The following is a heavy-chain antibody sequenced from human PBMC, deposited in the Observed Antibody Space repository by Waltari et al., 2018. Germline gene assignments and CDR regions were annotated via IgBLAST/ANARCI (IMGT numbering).Heavy chain of an antibody. CDR1: GGSFASYG. CDR2: LIPTVGTT. J-gene: IGHJ6*03. Sequence: QVQLVQSGAEVKKPGSSVTVSCKASGGSFASYGISWVRQAPGQGLEWMGVLIPTVGTTNYAQKFQGRVTINADKSTSTAYMDLTSLRSEDAAVYYCAGGYYESSGFSFYYFYHMDVWGKGTTVTVSS. D-gene: IGHD3-22*01. V-gene: IGHV1-69*14. CDR3: AGGYYESSGFSFYYFYHMDV.